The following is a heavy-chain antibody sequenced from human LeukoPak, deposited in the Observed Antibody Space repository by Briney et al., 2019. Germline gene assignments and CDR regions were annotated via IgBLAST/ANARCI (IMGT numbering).Heavy chain of an antibody. CDR3: ARDYLLSGSGSGIFDY. V-gene: IGHV3-21*01. CDR2: ISSSSSYI. D-gene: IGHD3-10*01. J-gene: IGHJ4*02. CDR1: GFTFSSYS. Sequence: GGSLRLSCAASGFTFSSYSMNWVRQAPGKGLEWVSSISSSSSYIYYADSVKGRFTISRDNAKNSLYLQMNSLRAEDTAVYYCARDYLLSGSGSGIFDYWGQGTLVTVSS.